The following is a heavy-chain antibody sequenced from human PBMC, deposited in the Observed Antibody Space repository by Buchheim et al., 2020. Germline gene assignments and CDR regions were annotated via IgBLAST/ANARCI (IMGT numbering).Heavy chain of an antibody. CDR2: IYYSGSA. V-gene: IGHV4-31*03. Sequence: QVQLQESGPGLVKPSQTLSLTCTVSGGSISSGGYYWSWIRQHPGKGLEWIGYIYYSGSAYYNPSLKSRVTISVDTSKNQFSLKLSSVTAADTAVYYCARGWGDIVVVPAATNWFDPWGQGTL. D-gene: IGHD2-2*01. CDR3: ARGWGDIVVVPAATNWFDP. CDR1: GGSISSGGYY. J-gene: IGHJ5*02.